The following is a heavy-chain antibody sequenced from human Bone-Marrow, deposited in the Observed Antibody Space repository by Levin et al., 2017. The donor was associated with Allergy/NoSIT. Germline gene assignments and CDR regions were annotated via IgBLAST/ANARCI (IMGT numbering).Heavy chain of an antibody. Sequence: GASVKVSCKTSGYVFATHYMHWVRQAPRQGLEWMGLIDPSGGATTYAQNFQGRVTVTRDASTATFYLELTNLTSEDTGIYYCTRDNLMPVGGTGWFDPWGQGTLVTVFS. CDR1: GYVFATHY. CDR2: IDPSGGAT. CDR3: TRDNLMPVGGTGWFDP. J-gene: IGHJ5*02. D-gene: IGHD4-23*01. V-gene: IGHV1-46*03.